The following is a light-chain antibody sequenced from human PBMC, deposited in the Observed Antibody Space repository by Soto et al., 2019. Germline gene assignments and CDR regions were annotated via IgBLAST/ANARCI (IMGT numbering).Light chain of an antibody. Sequence: EIVLTQSPGTLSLSPGERATLSCRASQSVSSSYLAWYQHKPGQAPRLLIYGASSRATGIPDRFSGSGSGTDFTLTISRLEPEAFAVYYCQQYDNSLFTFGPGTKVDIK. CDR1: QSVSSSY. V-gene: IGKV3-20*01. J-gene: IGKJ3*01. CDR3: QQYDNSLFT. CDR2: GAS.